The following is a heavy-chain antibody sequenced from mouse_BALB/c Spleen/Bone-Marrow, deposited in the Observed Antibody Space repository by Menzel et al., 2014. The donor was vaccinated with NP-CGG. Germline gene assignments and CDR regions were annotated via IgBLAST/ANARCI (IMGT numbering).Heavy chain of an antibody. Sequence: EVQLQQSGGGLVQPGGSRKLSCAASGFTFSSFGMHWVRQAPEKGLEWVAYISSGSSTIYYADTVKGRFTISRDNPKKTLFLQMTRLRSEDADMYYCARARALRRAIDYWGQGTSVTGSS. CDR3: ARARALRRAIDY. V-gene: IGHV5-17*02. J-gene: IGHJ4*01. CDR1: GFTFSSFG. D-gene: IGHD1-2*01. CDR2: ISSGSSTI.